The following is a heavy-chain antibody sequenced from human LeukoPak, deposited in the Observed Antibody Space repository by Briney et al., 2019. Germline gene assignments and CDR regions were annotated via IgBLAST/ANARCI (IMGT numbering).Heavy chain of an antibody. CDR3: ARELSGSWDY. J-gene: IGHJ4*02. D-gene: IGHD5-12*01. Sequence: GALRPSCAASGFTFSDYYMSWIRQAPGKGLEWVSYISSSGSTIYYADSVKGRITISRENAKNSLYLQMNSLRAEDTAVYYCARELSGSWDYWGQGTLVTVSS. CDR2: ISSSGSTI. V-gene: IGHV3-11*01. CDR1: GFTFSDYY.